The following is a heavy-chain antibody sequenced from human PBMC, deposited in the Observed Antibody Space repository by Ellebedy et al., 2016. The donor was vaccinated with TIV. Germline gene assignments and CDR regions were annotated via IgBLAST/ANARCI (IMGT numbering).Heavy chain of an antibody. Sequence: MPSETLSLTCTVSGGSISSSSYYWGWIRQPPGKGLEWIGSIYYSGSTYYNPSLKSRITISVDTSKNQFSLKLSSVTAADTAVYYCARLHSGYDYLGGYNWFDPWGQGTLVTVSS. V-gene: IGHV4-39*01. D-gene: IGHD5-12*01. J-gene: IGHJ5*02. CDR3: ARLHSGYDYLGGYNWFDP. CDR2: IYYSGST. CDR1: GGSISSSSYY.